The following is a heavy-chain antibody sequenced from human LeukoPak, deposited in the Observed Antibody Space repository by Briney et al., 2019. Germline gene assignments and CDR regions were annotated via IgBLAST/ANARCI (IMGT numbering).Heavy chain of an antibody. CDR3: ARGRSSYYDSGGYYYLMY. CDR1: GDSISTYY. D-gene: IGHD3-22*01. V-gene: IGHV4-59*01. CDR2: INNSGYT. Sequence: SETLSLTCTVSGDSISTYYWSWIRQPPGKGLEWIGYINNSGYTNNNPSLKSRVTISVDTFKNQFSLKMSSVTAADTAVYYCARGRSSYYDSGGYYYLMYWGQGTLVTVSS. J-gene: IGHJ1*01.